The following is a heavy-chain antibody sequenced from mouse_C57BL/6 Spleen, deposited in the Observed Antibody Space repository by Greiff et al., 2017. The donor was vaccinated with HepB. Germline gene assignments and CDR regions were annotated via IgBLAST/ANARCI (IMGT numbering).Heavy chain of an antibody. V-gene: IGHV1-82*01. CDR2: IYPGDGDT. D-gene: IGHD2-3*01. CDR1: GYAFSSSW. J-gene: IGHJ2*01. CDR3: ARGGDGYYFDY. Sequence: VQLKQSGPELVKPGASVKISCKASGYAFSSSWMNWVKQRPGKGLEWIGRIYPGDGDTNYNGKFKGKATLTADKSSSTAYMQLSSLTSEDSAVYFCARGGDGYYFDYWGQGTTLTVSS.